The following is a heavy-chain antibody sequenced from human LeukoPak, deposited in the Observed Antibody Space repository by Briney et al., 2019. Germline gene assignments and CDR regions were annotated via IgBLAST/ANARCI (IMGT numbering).Heavy chain of an antibody. D-gene: IGHD3-9*01. CDR1: GFTFSSYW. V-gene: IGHV4-34*01. J-gene: IGHJ4*02. CDR3: ARIRYFDWYLDY. Sequence: GSLRLSCAASGFTFSSYWMHWVRQAPGKGLEWIGEINHSGSTNYNPSLKSRVTISVDTSKNQFSLKLSSVTAADTAVYYCARIRYFDWYLDYWGQGTLVTVSS. CDR2: INHSGST.